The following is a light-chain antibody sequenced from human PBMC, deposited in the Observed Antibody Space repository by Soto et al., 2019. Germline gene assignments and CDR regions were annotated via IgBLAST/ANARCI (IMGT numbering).Light chain of an antibody. J-gene: IGKJ4*01. Sequence: EIVLTQSPATLSLSPGERATLSCRASQTVSSSLAWYQQKPGQAPRLLIYEASNRATGIPARFSGSGSGADFTLTISSLEHEDFALYYCQQHINWPLNFGGGTKADIK. CDR1: QTVSSS. CDR3: QQHINWPLN. V-gene: IGKV3-11*01. CDR2: EAS.